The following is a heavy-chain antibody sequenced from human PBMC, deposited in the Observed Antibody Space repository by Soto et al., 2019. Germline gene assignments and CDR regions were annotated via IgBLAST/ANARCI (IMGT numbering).Heavy chain of an antibody. CDR2: IYYSGST. V-gene: IGHV4-59*01. J-gene: IGHJ6*02. CDR3: ARGQKATGKKKYYYYYSMDV. Sequence: SETLSLTCTVSGGSISSYYWSWIRQPPGKGREWIGYIYYSGSTNYNPSLKSRVTISVDTSKNQFSLKLSSVTAADTAVYYCARGQKATGKKKYYYYYSMDVWGQGTTVTVSS. D-gene: IGHD5-12*01. CDR1: GGSISSYY.